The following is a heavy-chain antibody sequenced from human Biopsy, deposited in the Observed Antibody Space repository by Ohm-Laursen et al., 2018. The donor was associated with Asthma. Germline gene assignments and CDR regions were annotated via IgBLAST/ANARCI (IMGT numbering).Heavy chain of an antibody. J-gene: IGHJ6*02. CDR3: ARAVDYSHYYGIDV. CDR2: ISVYNGNT. Sequence: ASVKVSCKTSGYTFNSAGITWVRQAPGQGLEWVGWISVYNGNTKVAQKLQDRVTMITDTSTSTAYMELRSLRSDDTAVYFCARAVDYSHYYGIDVWDQGTTVTVS. V-gene: IGHV1-18*01. CDR1: GYTFNSAG. D-gene: IGHD3-10*01.